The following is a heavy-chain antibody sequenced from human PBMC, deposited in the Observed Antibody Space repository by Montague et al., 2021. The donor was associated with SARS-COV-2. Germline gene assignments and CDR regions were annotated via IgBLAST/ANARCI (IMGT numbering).Heavy chain of an antibody. Sequence: CAISGDSVSSNRAGWNGIRQAPSGGLEWLGRTYYRSKRYTDYAPSVKTRITITPDTSNNQFSLHLNSVTPGDTAVYYCAREGTVPGPRGIYFDDWGQGTLVTVSS. CDR3: AREGTVPGPRGIYFDD. CDR2: TYYRSKRYT. J-gene: IGHJ4*02. D-gene: IGHD1-1*01. V-gene: IGHV6-1*01. CDR1: GDSVSSNRAG.